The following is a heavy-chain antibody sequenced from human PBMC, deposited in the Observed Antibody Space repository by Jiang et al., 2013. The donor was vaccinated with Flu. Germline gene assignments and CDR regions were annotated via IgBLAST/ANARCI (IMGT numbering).Heavy chain of an antibody. Sequence: SGAEVKRPGSSVKVSCQASGGTFGNHAITWVRQAPGQGLEWMAWIIPIFGATTYAQRFQARATITADKSTGTAYMELSGLRSEDTAVYYCARDRDQYGSGSFDYWGQGTLVTVSS. V-gene: IGHV1-69*06. J-gene: IGHJ4*02. CDR1: GGTFGNHA. CDR3: ARDRDQYGSGSFDY. D-gene: IGHD3-10*01. CDR2: IIPIFGAT.